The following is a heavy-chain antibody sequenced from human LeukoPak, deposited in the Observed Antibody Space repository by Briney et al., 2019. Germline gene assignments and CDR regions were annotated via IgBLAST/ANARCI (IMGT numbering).Heavy chain of an antibody. CDR1: GYTFTSYG. CDR2: ISAYNGNT. V-gene: IGHV1-18*01. Sequence: VASVKVSCKASGYTFTSYGISWVRQAPGQGLEWMGWISAYNGNTNYAQKLQGRVTMTTDTSTSTAYMELRSLRSDDTAVYYCARDPRVTGGELVDYWGQGTLVTVSS. J-gene: IGHJ4*02. CDR3: ARDPRVTGGELVDY. D-gene: IGHD1-26*01.